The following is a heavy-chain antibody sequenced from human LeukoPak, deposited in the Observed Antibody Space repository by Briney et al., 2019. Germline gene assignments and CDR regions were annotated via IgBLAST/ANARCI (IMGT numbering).Heavy chain of an antibody. J-gene: IGHJ4*02. V-gene: IGHV3-49*04. CDR1: GFTFGDYV. CDR2: IRSKAYGGTT. D-gene: IGHD1-26*01. CDR3: ARVPYSGSYFDY. Sequence: GGSLRLSCTASGFTFGDYVMSWVRQAPGKGLEWVGFIRSKAYGGTTKNAASVKGRFTISRDDSRSIAYLQMNSLKTEDTAVYYCARVPYSGSYFDYWGQGTLVTVSS.